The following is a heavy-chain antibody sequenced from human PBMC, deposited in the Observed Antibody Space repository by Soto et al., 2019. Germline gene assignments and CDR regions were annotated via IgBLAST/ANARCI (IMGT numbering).Heavy chain of an antibody. CDR3: AREASPEWLVPTAVYYFDY. V-gene: IGHV3-30*03. D-gene: IGHD6-19*01. Sequence: GGSLRLSCAASGFTFSNYGMHWVRQAPGKGLEWVAVISYDGSNKYYADSVKGRFTISRDNSKNTLYLQMNSLRAEDTAVYYCAREASPEWLVPTAVYYFDYWGQGTLVTVSS. CDR2: ISYDGSNK. J-gene: IGHJ4*02. CDR1: GFTFSNYG.